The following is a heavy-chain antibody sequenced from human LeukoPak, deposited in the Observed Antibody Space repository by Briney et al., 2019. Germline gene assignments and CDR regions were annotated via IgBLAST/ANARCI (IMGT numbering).Heavy chain of an antibody. CDR3: AKSPEYYYDSSGSAPTHWYFDL. J-gene: IGHJ2*01. CDR2: IKQDGSEK. V-gene: IGHV3-7*01. Sequence: GGSLRLSCAASGFTFSSYWMSWVRQAPGKGLEWVVNIKQDGSEKYYVDSVKGRFTISSDNAKNSLYLQMNSLRAEDTAVYYCAKSPEYYYDSSGSAPTHWYFDLWGRGTLVTVSS. CDR1: GFTFSSYW. D-gene: IGHD3-22*01.